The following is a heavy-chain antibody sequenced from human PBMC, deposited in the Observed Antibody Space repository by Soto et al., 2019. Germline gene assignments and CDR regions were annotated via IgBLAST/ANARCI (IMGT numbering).Heavy chain of an antibody. CDR3: ARGSGGSRIYWFDY. D-gene: IGHD2-15*01. CDR1: GGSISSYY. CDR2: IYYSGST. Sequence: QVQLQESGPGLVKPSETLSLTCTVSGGSISSYYWSWIRQPPGKGLEWIGYIYYSGSTNYNPSLKSRVTISVDTSKNQFSLKLSSVTAADTAVYYCARGSGGSRIYWFDYWGQGTLVTVSS. V-gene: IGHV4-59*01. J-gene: IGHJ4*02.